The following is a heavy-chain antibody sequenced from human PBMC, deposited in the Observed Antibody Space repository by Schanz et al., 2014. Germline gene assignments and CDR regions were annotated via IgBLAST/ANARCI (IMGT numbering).Heavy chain of an antibody. CDR3: AKGRRGYFDSSGSYWGTFDF. J-gene: IGHJ4*02. CDR1: GFTFSSYA. V-gene: IGHV3-23*01. CDR2: ISGSGGTT. Sequence: EGQLLESGGGLIQPGGSLRLSCAASGFTFSSYAMSWVRQAPGKGLEWVSGISGSGGTTHYADSVEGRFTISRVNSKNTLYLRMKGLRAEDTAVYYCAKGRRGYFDSSGSYWGTFDFWGQGALVSVSS. D-gene: IGHD3-22*01.